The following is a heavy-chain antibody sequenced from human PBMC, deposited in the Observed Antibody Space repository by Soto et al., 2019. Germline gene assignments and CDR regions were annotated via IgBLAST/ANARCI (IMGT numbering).Heavy chain of an antibody. CDR3: AYYYDSSGYTH. Sequence: PSETLSLTCTVSGGSISSGDYYWSWIRQPPGKGLEWIGYIYYSGSTFYNPSLKSRVSISVDTSKNQFSLKLSSVTAADTAAYYCAYYYDSSGYTHWGQGTLVTASS. CDR1: GGSISSGDYY. CDR2: IYYSGST. D-gene: IGHD3-22*01. J-gene: IGHJ4*02. V-gene: IGHV4-30-4*01.